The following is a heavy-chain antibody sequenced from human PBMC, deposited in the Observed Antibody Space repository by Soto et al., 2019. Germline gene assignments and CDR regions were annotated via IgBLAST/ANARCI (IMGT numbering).Heavy chain of an antibody. CDR3: ASGIQLWLRRINNGYSG. J-gene: IGHJ4*02. V-gene: IGHV1-69*12. CDR2: IIPMVGTA. CDR1: GGTFSTYA. D-gene: IGHD5-18*01. Sequence: QVQLVQSGAEVKKPESSVKVSCKAPGGTFSTYAISWVRQAPGQGLEWMGGIIPMVGTANYAQRFQDRVTITADESTNTVYVELSSLRSEDTAVYFCASGIQLWLRRINNGYSGWGQGTLVTVSS.